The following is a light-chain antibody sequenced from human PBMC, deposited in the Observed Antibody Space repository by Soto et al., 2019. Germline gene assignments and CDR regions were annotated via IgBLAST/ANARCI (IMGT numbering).Light chain of an antibody. J-gene: IGKJ1*01. CDR1: QSISTW. CDR2: DAS. Sequence: IHMTQSPSTLSASVLDIVTITCLASQSISTWLAWYQQKPGKAPKLLIYDASSLQSGVPSRFSGSGSGTEFTLTISSLQPDDFATYYCQQYNSYSLTFGQGTKVDIK. CDR3: QQYNSYSLT. V-gene: IGKV1-5*01.